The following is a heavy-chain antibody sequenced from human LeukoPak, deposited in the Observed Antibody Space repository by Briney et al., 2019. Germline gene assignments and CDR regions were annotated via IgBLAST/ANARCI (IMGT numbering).Heavy chain of an antibody. V-gene: IGHV4-30-2*01. J-gene: IGHJ4*02. D-gene: IGHD6-19*01. CDR3: ARGTAAGRDYFDY. CDR1: GGSISSGGYY. CDR2: IYHSGST. Sequence: SETLSLTCTVSGGSISSGGYYWSWIRQPPGKGLEWIGYIYHSGSTYYNPSLKSRVTISVDRSKNQFSLKLSSVTAADTAVYYCARGTAAGRDYFDYWGQGTLVTVSS.